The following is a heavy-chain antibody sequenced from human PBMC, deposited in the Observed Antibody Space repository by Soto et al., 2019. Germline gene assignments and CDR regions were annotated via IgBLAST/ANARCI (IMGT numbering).Heavy chain of an antibody. CDR1: GGSIGGYY. CDR3: ANSHGSGTYLSS. CDR2: ISYSGSA. D-gene: IGHD3-10*01. V-gene: IGHV4-59*01. Sequence: PSETLSLTCTVSGGSIGGYYWNWIRQPPGKGLEWMGYISYSGSADYNPSLKSRVTISQDPSRNQFSLRLSSVTAADTATYYCANSHGSGTYLSSWGQGPLVTVAS. J-gene: IGHJ5*02.